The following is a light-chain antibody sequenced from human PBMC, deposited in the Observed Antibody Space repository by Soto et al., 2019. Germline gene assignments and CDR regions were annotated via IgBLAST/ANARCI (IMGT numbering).Light chain of an antibody. Sequence: EIVMTQSPATLSMSPGERATLSCRASQSVRSNIAWYQQKPGQAPRLLIYDASTRATGTPSRFSGSASGTEFTLTISSLQSEDFAVYYCQQYNDWPPYTFGQGTKLEI. CDR1: QSVRSN. CDR2: DAS. J-gene: IGKJ2*01. CDR3: QQYNDWPPYT. V-gene: IGKV3-15*01.